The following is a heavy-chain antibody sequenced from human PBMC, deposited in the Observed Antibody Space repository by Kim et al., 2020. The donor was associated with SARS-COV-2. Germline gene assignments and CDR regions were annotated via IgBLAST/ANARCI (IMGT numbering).Heavy chain of an antibody. J-gene: IGHJ3*02. CDR1: GFTFGDYA. Sequence: GGSLRLSCAASGFTFGDYAMHWVRQAPGKGLEWVSGISWNSGSIGYADSVKGRFTISRDNAKNSLYLQMNSLRAEDTALYYCAKAITMIVVVIKNLGEDAFDIWGQGTMVTISS. CDR3: AKAITMIVVVIKNLGEDAFDI. V-gene: IGHV3-9*01. D-gene: IGHD3-22*01. CDR2: ISWNSGSI.